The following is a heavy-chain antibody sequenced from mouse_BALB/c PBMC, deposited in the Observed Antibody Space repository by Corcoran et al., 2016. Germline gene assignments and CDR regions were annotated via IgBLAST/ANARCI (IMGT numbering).Heavy chain of an antibody. V-gene: IGHV1-18*01. Sequence: EVQLQQSGPELVKPGASMKISCKASGYSFTGYTMNWVKQSHGKNLEWIGLINPYNGGTSYNQKFKGKATLTVDKSSITAYMELLSLTSEDSSVYYCARNPLYYYGSNYAMDYWGQGTSVTVSS. CDR3: ARNPLYYYGSNYAMDY. CDR1: GYSFTGYT. D-gene: IGHD1-1*01. CDR2: INPYNGGT. J-gene: IGHJ4*01.